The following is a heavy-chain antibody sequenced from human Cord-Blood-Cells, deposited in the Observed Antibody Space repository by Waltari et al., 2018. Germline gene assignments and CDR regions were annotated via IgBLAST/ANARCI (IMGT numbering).Heavy chain of an antibody. CDR1: GFTFSSYA. J-gene: IGHJ3*02. CDR2: ISYDGSNK. V-gene: IGHV3-30-3*01. CDR3: ARDQITLDAFDI. Sequence: QVQLVESGGGVVQPGRSLRLSCEASGFTFSSYAIHWVRQAPGKGLEWVAVISYDGSNKYYADSVKGRFTISRDNSKNTLYLQMNSLRAEDTAVYYCARDQITLDAFDIWGQGTMVTVSS.